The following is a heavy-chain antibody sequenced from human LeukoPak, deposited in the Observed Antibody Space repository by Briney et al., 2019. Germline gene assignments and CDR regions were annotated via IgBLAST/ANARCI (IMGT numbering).Heavy chain of an antibody. CDR2: ISAYNGNT. J-gene: IGHJ4*02. CDR1: GYTFTSYG. Sequence: ASVKVSCKASGYTFTSYGISWVRQAPGQGLEWMGWISAYNGNTNYAQKLQGRVTMTTDTSTSTAYMELRSLRSDDTAVYYCARDYPVDYDILTGYYAPYSFDYWGQGTLVTVSS. V-gene: IGHV1-18*01. D-gene: IGHD3-9*01. CDR3: ARDYPVDYDILTGYYAPYSFDY.